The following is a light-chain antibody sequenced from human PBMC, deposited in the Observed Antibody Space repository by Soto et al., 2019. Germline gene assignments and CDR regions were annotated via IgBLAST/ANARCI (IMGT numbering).Light chain of an antibody. J-gene: IGKJ2*01. CDR1: QSVSSNY. V-gene: IGKV3-20*01. CDR2: RTS. Sequence: EIVLTQSPGTLSLSPGERATLSCRASQSVSSNYLAWYQQKPGQAPRLLIYRTSSRATGTPDRFSGSGSGPDFTLIICRLEPEDFGVYFCQHYASSPPMYTFGQGTKLELK. CDR3: QHYASSPPMYT.